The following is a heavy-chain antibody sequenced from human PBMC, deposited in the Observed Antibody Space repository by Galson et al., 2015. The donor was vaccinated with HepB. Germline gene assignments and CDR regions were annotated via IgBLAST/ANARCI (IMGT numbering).Heavy chain of an antibody. D-gene: IGHD3-10*01. CDR1: GFTFSSYW. V-gene: IGHV3-7*01. CDR3: ARVKEVLLWFRELLSPSDY. J-gene: IGHJ4*02. Sequence: SLRLSCAASGFTFSSYWMSWVRQAPGKGLEWVANIKQDGSEKYYVDSVKGRFTISRDNAKNSLYLQMNSLRAEDTAVYYCARVKEVLLWFRELLSPSDYWGQGTLVTVSS. CDR2: IKQDGSEK.